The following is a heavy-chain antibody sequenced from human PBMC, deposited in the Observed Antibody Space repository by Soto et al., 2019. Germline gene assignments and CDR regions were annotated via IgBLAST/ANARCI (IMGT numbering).Heavy chain of an antibody. Sequence: VGSLRLSCAASGFTFSSYAMSWVRQSPGKGLEWVAAIGGTDGKTYYADSVKGRFTISRDNSENTLYLQMSRLRAEDTAVYFCAKGMFSSSPAAEGSFEYWGQGALVSVSS. CDR1: GFTFSSYA. D-gene: IGHD2-2*01. V-gene: IGHV3-23*01. CDR2: IGGTDGKT. CDR3: AKGMFSSSPAAEGSFEY. J-gene: IGHJ4*02.